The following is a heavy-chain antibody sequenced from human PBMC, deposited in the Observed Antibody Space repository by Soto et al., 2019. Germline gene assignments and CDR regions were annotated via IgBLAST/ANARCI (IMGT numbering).Heavy chain of an antibody. CDR3: ARVERAYCGGDCYDY. V-gene: IGHV3-21*01. CDR1: GFTFSSYS. D-gene: IGHD2-21*01. Sequence: EVQLVESGGGLVKPGGSLRLSCAASGFTFSSYSMNWVRQAPGKGLEWVSSISSSSSYIYYADSVKGRFTISRDNANNSLYLQMNSLSAADTAVYYCARVERAYCGGDCYDYWGQGTLVTVSS. J-gene: IGHJ4*02. CDR2: ISSSSSYI.